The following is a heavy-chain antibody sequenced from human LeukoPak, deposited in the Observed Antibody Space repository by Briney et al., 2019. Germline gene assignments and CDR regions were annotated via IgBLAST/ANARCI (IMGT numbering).Heavy chain of an antibody. CDR2: IRSKAYGGTT. V-gene: IGHV3-49*03. CDR3: TRGGYYGSGSPRFGKNWFDP. J-gene: IGHJ5*02. Sequence: GGSLRLSCTASGFTFGDYAMSWFRQAPGKGLEWVGFIRSKAYGGTTEYAASVKGRFTISRDDSKSIAYLQMNSLKTEDTAVYYCTRGGYYGSGSPRFGKNWFDPWGQGTLVTVSS. D-gene: IGHD3-10*01. CDR1: GFTFGDYA.